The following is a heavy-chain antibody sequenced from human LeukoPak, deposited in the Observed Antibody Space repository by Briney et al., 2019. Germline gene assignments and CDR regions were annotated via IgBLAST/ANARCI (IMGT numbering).Heavy chain of an antibody. V-gene: IGHV4-59*01. CDR3: ARGGHMVRGVIIGYYFDY. J-gene: IGHJ4*02. CDR2: IYYSGSS. D-gene: IGHD3-10*01. Sequence: SSETLSLTCTVSGGSISSYYWSWIRQPPGKGLEWIGYIYYSGSSNYNPSLKSRVTMSLDTSKNQFSLKLSSVTAADTAVYYCARGGHMVRGVIIGYYFDYWGQGTLVTVSS. CDR1: GGSISSYY.